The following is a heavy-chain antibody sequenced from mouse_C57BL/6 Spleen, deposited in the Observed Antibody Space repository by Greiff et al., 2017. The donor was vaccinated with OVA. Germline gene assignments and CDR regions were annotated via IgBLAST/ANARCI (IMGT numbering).Heavy chain of an antibody. Sequence: EVQRVESGGDLVKPGGSLKLSCAASGFTFSSYGMSWVRQTPDKRLEWVATISSGGSYTYYPDSVKGRFTISRDNAKNTLDLQMSSLKSEDTAMYYCARRGYYDYDWFAYWGQGTLVTVSA. V-gene: IGHV5-6*01. D-gene: IGHD2-4*01. J-gene: IGHJ3*01. CDR2: ISSGGSYT. CDR1: GFTFSSYG. CDR3: ARRGYYDYDWFAY.